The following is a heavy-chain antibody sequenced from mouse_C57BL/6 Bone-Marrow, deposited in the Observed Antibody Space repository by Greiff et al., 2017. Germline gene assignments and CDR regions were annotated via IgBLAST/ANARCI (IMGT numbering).Heavy chain of an antibody. V-gene: IGHV5-9*01. CDR3: ARHENDGYPYYAMDY. CDR1: GFTFSSYT. Sequence: EVKLVESGGGLVKPGGSLKLSCAASGFTFSSYTMSWVRQTPEKRLEWVATISGGGGNTYYPESVKGRFTISRDNAKNTLYLQMSSLRSEDTALYYCARHENDGYPYYAMDYWGQGTSVTVSS. J-gene: IGHJ4*01. D-gene: IGHD2-3*01. CDR2: ISGGGGNT.